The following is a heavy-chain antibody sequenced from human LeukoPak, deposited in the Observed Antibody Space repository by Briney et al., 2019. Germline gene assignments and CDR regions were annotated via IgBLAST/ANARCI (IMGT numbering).Heavy chain of an antibody. V-gene: IGHV1-69*13. CDR2: IIPIFGTA. Sequence: SVKVSCKASGGTFSSYAISWVRQAPGQGLEWMGGIIPIFGTANYAQKFQGRVTITADESTSTAYMELSSLRSEDTAVYYWARDGGIAVAVTKTRYFDLWGRGTLVTVSS. CDR3: ARDGGIAVAVTKTRYFDL. D-gene: IGHD6-19*01. J-gene: IGHJ2*01. CDR1: GGTFSSYA.